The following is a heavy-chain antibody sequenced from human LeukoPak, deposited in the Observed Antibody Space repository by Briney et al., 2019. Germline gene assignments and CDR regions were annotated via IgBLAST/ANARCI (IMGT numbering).Heavy chain of an antibody. D-gene: IGHD3-10*01. CDR1: GYTFTGYY. Sequence: ASVKVSCKASGYTFTGYYMHWVRQAPGQGLEWMGWINPNSGGTNYAQKFQGRVTMTRDTPISTAYMELSRLRSDDTAVYYCARGDHQVLLWFGDYYYGMDVWGQGTTVTVSS. J-gene: IGHJ6*02. CDR3: ARGDHQVLLWFGDYYYGMDV. CDR2: INPNSGGT. V-gene: IGHV1-2*02.